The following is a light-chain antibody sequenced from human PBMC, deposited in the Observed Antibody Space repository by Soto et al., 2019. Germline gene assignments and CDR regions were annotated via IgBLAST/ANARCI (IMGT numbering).Light chain of an antibody. J-gene: IGLJ2*01. CDR3: CSYAGSSTAI. CDR2: DVN. Sequence: QSALTQPASVSGSPGQSVTISCTGTSSDVGGHNFVSWYQQHPGIAPKLMIYDVNKRPSGVGDRFSGSKSGNTASLTISGLQAEDEDDYYCCSYAGSSTAIFGGGTKLTVL. CDR1: SSDVGGHNF. V-gene: IGLV2-11*01.